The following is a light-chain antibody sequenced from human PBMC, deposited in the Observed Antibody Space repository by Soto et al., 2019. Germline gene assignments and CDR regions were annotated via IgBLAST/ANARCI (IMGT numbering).Light chain of an antibody. V-gene: IGLV2-8*01. Sequence: QSALTQPPSASGSPGQSVTISCTGTSSDVGGYNFVSWYQQYPGKVPKLMVYEVNKRPSGVPDRLSGSKSGNTASLTVSALQAEHEADYYCTSYAGGNNVFGTGTKLTVL. CDR3: TSYAGGNNV. CDR2: EVN. J-gene: IGLJ1*01. CDR1: SSDVGGYNF.